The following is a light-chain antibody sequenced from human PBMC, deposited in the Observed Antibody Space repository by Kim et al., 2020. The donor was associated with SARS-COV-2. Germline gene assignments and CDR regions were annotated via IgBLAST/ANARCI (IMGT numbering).Light chain of an antibody. CDR2: AAS. CDR1: QDISKW. V-gene: IGKV1-12*01. Sequence: GSEGDNITTTCQASQDISKWVAWYQQKPGKAPKFLIYAASTLRSGVPSRFSGSGSGTDFTLTINSLQTDDFATYYCQQAASFPLIFGGGTKVDIK. J-gene: IGKJ4*01. CDR3: QQAASFPLI.